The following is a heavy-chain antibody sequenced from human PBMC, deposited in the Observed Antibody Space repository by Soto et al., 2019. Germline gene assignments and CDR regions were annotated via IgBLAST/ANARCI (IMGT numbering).Heavy chain of an antibody. V-gene: IGHV3-53*01. D-gene: IGHD3-10*01. Sequence: GGSLRLSCAASGFTVSSNYMSWVRQAPGKGLEWVSVIYSGGSTYYADSVKGRFTISRDNSKNTLYLQMNSLRAEDTAVYYCAREGDLRGVGAFDIWGQGTMVTVSS. J-gene: IGHJ3*02. CDR1: GFTVSSNY. CDR3: AREGDLRGVGAFDI. CDR2: IYSGGST.